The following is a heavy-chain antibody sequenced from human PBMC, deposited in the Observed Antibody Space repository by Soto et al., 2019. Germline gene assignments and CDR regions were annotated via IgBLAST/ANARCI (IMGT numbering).Heavy chain of an antibody. Sequence: PSETLSLTCTVSGGSISSYYWSWIRQPPGKGLEWIGYIYYSGSTNYNPSLKSRVTISVDTSKNQFSLKLRSVTAADTAVYYCARDLGYSSGWSYFDYWGQGTLVTVSS. CDR3: ARDLGYSSGWSYFDY. J-gene: IGHJ4*02. V-gene: IGHV4-59*01. CDR1: GGSISSYY. D-gene: IGHD6-19*01. CDR2: IYYSGST.